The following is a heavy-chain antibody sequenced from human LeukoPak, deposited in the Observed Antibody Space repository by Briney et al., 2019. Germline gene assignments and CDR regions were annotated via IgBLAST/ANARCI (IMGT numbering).Heavy chain of an antibody. J-gene: IGHJ4*02. Sequence: SQTLSLTCAVYGGSFSGYYWSWIRHPPGKGLEWIGEINHSGSTNYNPSLKSRVTISVDTSKNQFSLKLSSVTAADTAVYYCARGWNSGWYFGYWGQGTLVTVSS. CDR1: GGSFSGYY. CDR3: ARGWNSGWYFGY. CDR2: INHSGST. V-gene: IGHV4-34*01. D-gene: IGHD6-19*01.